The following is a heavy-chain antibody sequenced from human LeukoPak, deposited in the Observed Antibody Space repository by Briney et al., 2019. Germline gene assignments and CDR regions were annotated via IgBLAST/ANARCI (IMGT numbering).Heavy chain of an antibody. CDR2: NNPSGGST. Sequence: ASVKVSCKASGYTFTSYYMHWVRQAPGQGLEWMGINNPSGGSTSYAQKFQGRVTMTRDTSTSTVYMELSSLRSEDTAVYYCARATMVRGVIMKYFDYWGQGTLVTVSS. CDR1: GYTFTSYY. CDR3: ARATMVRGVIMKYFDY. D-gene: IGHD3-10*01. J-gene: IGHJ4*02. V-gene: IGHV1-46*01.